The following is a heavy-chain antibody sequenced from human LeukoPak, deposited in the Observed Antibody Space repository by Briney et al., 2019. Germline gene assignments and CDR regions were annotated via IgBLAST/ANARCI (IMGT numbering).Heavy chain of an antibody. J-gene: IGHJ4*02. CDR3: SRESGPFCPFGY. CDR2: ISLAGQT. CDR1: GGSISGTNW. V-gene: IGHV4/OR15-8*02. D-gene: IGHD1-26*01. Sequence: SETLSLTSGVSGGSISGTNWWSWVRQPPGQGLEWIGEISLAGQTNYNPSLNGRVTMSLDKSSNQLSLHLTSVTAADTATYFCSRESGPFCPFGYWGQGALVIVSS.